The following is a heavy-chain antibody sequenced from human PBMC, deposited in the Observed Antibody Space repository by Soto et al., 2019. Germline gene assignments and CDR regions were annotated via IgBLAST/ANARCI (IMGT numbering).Heavy chain of an antibody. CDR3: ASDPCGDCFDWYFDH. V-gene: IGHV3-30-3*01. J-gene: IGHJ2*01. D-gene: IGHD2-21*02. Sequence: QVQLVESGGGVVQPGRSLTLSCAASGITFSSFAVHWVRQAPGKGLNWVAGISYDGTTKFYADSVKGRFTISRDNSKSTLYLQMNSLRGEDTAMYYCASDPCGDCFDWYFDHWGHGTLVTVSS. CDR2: ISYDGTTK. CDR1: GITFSSFA.